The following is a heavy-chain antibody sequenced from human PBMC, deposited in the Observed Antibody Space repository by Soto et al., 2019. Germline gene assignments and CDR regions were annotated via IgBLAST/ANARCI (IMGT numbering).Heavy chain of an antibody. CDR1: GFTFSSYG. Sequence: QVQLVESGGGVVQPGRSLRLSCAASGFTFSSYGMHWVRQAPGKGLEWVAVISYDGSNKYYADSVKGRFTISRDTSKNTLYLQMNRLRAEDTAVYYCAKGLGGGSWGDAEYFQHWGQGTLVTVSS. CDR3: AKGLGGGSWGDAEYFQH. D-gene: IGHD2-15*01. J-gene: IGHJ1*01. CDR2: ISYDGSNK. V-gene: IGHV3-30*18.